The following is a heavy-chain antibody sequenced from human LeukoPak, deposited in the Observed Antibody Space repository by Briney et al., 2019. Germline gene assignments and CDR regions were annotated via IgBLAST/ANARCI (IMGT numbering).Heavy chain of an antibody. CDR2: IYSSGST. Sequence: SETLSLTCTVSGGSISSYYWSWIRQPAGKGLEWIGRIYSSGSTDYNPSLKSRVTMSVDTSKNKFSLKLSSVTAADTAVYYCARGGYNYGGHNWFDPWGQGTLVTVSS. D-gene: IGHD5-18*01. CDR1: GGSISSYY. J-gene: IGHJ5*02. CDR3: ARGGYNYGGHNWFDP. V-gene: IGHV4-4*07.